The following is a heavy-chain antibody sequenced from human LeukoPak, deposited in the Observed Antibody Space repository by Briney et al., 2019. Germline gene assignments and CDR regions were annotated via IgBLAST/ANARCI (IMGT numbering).Heavy chain of an antibody. V-gene: IGHV3-11*04. Sequence: GGSLRLSCAASGFTFSDYYMSWIRQAPGKGLEWVSYISSSGSTIYYADSVKGRFTISRDNAKNSLYLQMNSLRAEDTAVYYCARERLDGYNRPRLFDYWGQGTLVTVSS. CDR3: ARERLDGYNRPRLFDY. D-gene: IGHD5-24*01. J-gene: IGHJ4*02. CDR2: ISSSGSTI. CDR1: GFTFSDYY.